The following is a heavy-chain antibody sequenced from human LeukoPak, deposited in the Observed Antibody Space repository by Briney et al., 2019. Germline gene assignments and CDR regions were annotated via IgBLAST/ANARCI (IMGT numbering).Heavy chain of an antibody. V-gene: IGHV4-31*03. J-gene: IGHJ6*02. CDR3: ARDAPQVSGMDV. CDR1: GGSISSGGYY. CDR2: IYYSGST. Sequence: SSETLSLTCTVSGGSISSGGYYWSWIRQHPGKGLEWIGYIYYSGSTYYNPSLKSRVTISVDTSKNQFSLKLSSVTAADTAVYYCARDAPQVSGMDVWGQGTTVTVSS.